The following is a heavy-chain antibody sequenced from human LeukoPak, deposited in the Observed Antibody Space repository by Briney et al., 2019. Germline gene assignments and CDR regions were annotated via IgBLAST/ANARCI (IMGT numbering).Heavy chain of an antibody. CDR2: IRYDGSNK. D-gene: IGHD2-15*01. CDR1: GFTFTSYW. J-gene: IGHJ6*04. Sequence: PGGSLRLSCVASGFTFTSYWMSWVRQAPGKGLEWVAFIRYDGSNKYYADSVKGRFTISRDNSKNTLYLQMNSLRAEDTAVYYCAKGVVAAATPEDVWGKGTTVTISS. V-gene: IGHV3-30*02. CDR3: AKGVVAAATPEDV.